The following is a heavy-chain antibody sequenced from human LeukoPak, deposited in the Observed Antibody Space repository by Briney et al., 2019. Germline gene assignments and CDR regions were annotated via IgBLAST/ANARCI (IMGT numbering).Heavy chain of an antibody. V-gene: IGHV3-23*01. Sequence: PGRSLRLSCAASGFTFSSYAMSWVRQAPGKGLEWVSAISGSGGSAYYADSVKGRFTISRDNSKNTLYLQMNSLRAEDTAVYYCAKAFYYYDSSGYYSNYFDYWGQGTLVTVSS. J-gene: IGHJ4*02. CDR1: GFTFSSYA. CDR3: AKAFYYYDSSGYYSNYFDY. CDR2: ISGSGGSA. D-gene: IGHD3-22*01.